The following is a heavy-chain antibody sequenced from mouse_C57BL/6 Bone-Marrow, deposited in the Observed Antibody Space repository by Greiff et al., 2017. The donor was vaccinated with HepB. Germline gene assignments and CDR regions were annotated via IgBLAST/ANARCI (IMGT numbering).Heavy chain of an antibody. CDR3: AEGGGCPWFAY. D-gene: IGHD1-1*02. J-gene: IGHJ3*01. V-gene: IGHV6-3*01. CDR1: GFTFSNYW. Sequence: EVMLVESGGGLVQPGGSMKLSCVASGFTFSNYWMTWVRQSPGKGLEWVAQIRLKSDNYATHYAESVKGRFTISRDDSKSSVYLQMNNLRAKDTGIYSCAEGGGCPWFAYWGQGTLVTVSA. CDR2: IRLKSDNYAT.